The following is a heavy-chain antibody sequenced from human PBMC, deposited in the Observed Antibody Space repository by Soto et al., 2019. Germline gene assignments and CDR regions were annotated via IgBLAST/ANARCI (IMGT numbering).Heavy chain of an antibody. CDR3: AKSGRYSGYDFPFEY. CDR2: ISGSGGST. CDR1: GLTFSSCA. D-gene: IGHD5-12*01. V-gene: IGHV3-23*01. J-gene: IGHJ4*02. Sequence: GGSLRLSCAASGLTFSSCAMSWVRQAPGKGLEWVSSISGSGGSTYYADSVKGRFTISRDNFKNTLYMQMNSLRAEDTAIYYCAKSGRYSGYDFPFEYWGQGTLVTVSS.